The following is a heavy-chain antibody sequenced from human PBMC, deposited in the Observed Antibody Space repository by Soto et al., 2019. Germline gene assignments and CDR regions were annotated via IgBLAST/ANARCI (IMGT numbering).Heavy chain of an antibody. D-gene: IGHD2-2*03. V-gene: IGHV1-18*04. CDR1: GYTFTSYG. CDR3: ARVDRSDGHAFDI. J-gene: IGHJ3*02. Sequence: QVQLVQSGAEVKKPGASVKVSCKASGYTFTSYGISWVRQAPGQGLEWMGWISSYNGNTNYAQKLQGRVTMTTDTSTSTGYMELRTLRSDDTAVYYCARVDRSDGHAFDIWGQGTMVTVSS. CDR2: ISSYNGNT.